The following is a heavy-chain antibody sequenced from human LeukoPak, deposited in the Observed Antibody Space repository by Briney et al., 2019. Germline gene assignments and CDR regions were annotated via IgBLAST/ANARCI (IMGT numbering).Heavy chain of an antibody. CDR1: RGSISSNTW. CDR3: ARLFGAAAGRRAYYYYYMDV. Sequence: PSETLSLTCAVSRGSISSNTWWSWVRQPPGKGLEWIGEIYRSGSTHYNPSLKSRVTISVDKTKNQFSLKLTSVTAADTAVYYCARLFGAAAGRRAYYYYYMDVWGKGTTVTISS. V-gene: IGHV4-4*02. J-gene: IGHJ6*03. D-gene: IGHD6-13*01. CDR2: IYRSGST.